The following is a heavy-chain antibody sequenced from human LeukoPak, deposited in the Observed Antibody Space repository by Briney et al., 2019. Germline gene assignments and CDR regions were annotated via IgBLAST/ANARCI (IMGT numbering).Heavy chain of an antibody. Sequence: PGGSLRLSCAASGFTFDDYAMHWVRQAPGKGLEWVSGISWNSGSIGYADSVKGRFTISRDNAKNSLYLQMNSLRAEDTALYYCAKDDYYDSSGYCHDWGQGTLVTVSS. CDR3: AKDDYYDSSGYCHD. J-gene: IGHJ4*02. D-gene: IGHD3-22*01. CDR2: ISWNSGSI. CDR1: GFTFDDYA. V-gene: IGHV3-9*01.